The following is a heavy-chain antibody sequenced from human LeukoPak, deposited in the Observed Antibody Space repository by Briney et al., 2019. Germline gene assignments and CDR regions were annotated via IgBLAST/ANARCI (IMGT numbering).Heavy chain of an antibody. CDR3: AKDSRLAGTGWFDP. Sequence: GGSLRLSCAASGFTFSSYEMNWVRQAPGKGLEWVSYISSSGSTIYYADSVKGRFTISRDNAKNSLYLQMNSLRAEDTAVYYCAKDSRLAGTGWFDPWGQGTLVTVSS. D-gene: IGHD6-13*01. CDR1: GFTFSSYE. V-gene: IGHV3-48*03. J-gene: IGHJ5*02. CDR2: ISSSGSTI.